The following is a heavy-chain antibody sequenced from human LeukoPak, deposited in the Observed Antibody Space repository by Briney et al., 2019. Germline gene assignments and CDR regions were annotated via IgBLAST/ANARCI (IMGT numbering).Heavy chain of an antibody. Sequence: PGGSLRLSCAASGFIFSNYAMSWVRQAPGKGLEWVSSISSSSSYIYYADSVKGRFTISRDNAKNSLYLQMNSLRAEDTAVYYCAELGITMIGGVWGKGTTVTISS. D-gene: IGHD3-10*02. J-gene: IGHJ6*04. CDR1: GFIFSNYA. CDR2: ISSSSSYI. V-gene: IGHV3-21*01. CDR3: AELGITMIGGV.